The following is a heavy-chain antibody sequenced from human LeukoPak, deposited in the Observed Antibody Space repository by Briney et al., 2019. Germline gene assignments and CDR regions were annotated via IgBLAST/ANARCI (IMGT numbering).Heavy chain of an antibody. V-gene: IGHV4-39*07. CDR3: AAHSYYDNSGQEFDY. Sequence: SETLSLTCTVSGDSVRSSSYYWGWIRQPPGKGLQWIGSIYYSGSTYYNPSLKSRVTIIVDTSRNQFFLKLRSVTAADTAVYYCAAHSYYDNSGQEFDYWGQGTLVTVSS. D-gene: IGHD3-22*01. CDR1: GDSVRSSSYY. J-gene: IGHJ4*02. CDR2: IYYSGST.